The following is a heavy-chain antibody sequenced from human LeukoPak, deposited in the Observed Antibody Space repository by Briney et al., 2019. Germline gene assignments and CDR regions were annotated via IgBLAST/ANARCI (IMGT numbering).Heavy chain of an antibody. D-gene: IGHD1-26*01. Sequence: GGFLRLSCVASGFTFSDYYITWIRQAPRGGLDWVSYISIVGSTLYYAHPARGRFPISRKNTKNSLYLHMKSLRTVDTAVYYWARDAEGDGGATFDYWGQGTLVTVSS. CDR1: GFTFSDYY. CDR2: ISIVGSTL. CDR3: ARDAEGDGGATFDY. J-gene: IGHJ4*02. V-gene: IGHV3-11*04.